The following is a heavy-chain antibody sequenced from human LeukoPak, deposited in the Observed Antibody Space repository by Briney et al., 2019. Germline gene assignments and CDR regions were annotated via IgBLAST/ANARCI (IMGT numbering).Heavy chain of an antibody. D-gene: IGHD2-15*01. J-gene: IGHJ4*02. CDR2: ISNNGGYT. CDR3: AKQLGYCSDGSCYFPY. Sequence: GGSLRLSCAASGFTFSSYAMSWVRQAPGKGLEWVSAISNNGGYTYYADSVQGRFTISRDNSKSTLCLQMNSLRAEDTAVYYCAKQLGYCSDGSCYFPYWGQGTLVTASS. V-gene: IGHV3-23*01. CDR1: GFTFSSYA.